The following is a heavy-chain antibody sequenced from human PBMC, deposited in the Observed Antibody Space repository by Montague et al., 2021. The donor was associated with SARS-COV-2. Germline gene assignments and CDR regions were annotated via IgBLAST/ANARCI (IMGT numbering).Heavy chain of an antibody. CDR3: ARGQGEITMIVVVLTAAAHYFDY. CDR1: GGSLSGYD. CDR2: INHSGST. D-gene: IGHD3-22*01. V-gene: IGHV4-34*01. Sequence: SETLSLTCAAYGGSLSGYDWSWIRQPPGKGLEWIGEINHSGSTKYNPSLKSRVSISVDTSKNQFSLKLNSVTAADTAVYYCARGQGEITMIVVVLTAAAHYFDYWGQGTLVTVSP. J-gene: IGHJ4*02.